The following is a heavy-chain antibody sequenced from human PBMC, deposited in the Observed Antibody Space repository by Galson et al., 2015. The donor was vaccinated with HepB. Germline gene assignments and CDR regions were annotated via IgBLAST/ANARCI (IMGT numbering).Heavy chain of an antibody. Sequence: SLRLSCAASGFTFDDYTMHWVRQAPGKGLEWVSLISWDGGSTYYADSVKGRFTISRDNSKNSLYLQMNSLRTEDTALYYCAKSTRAAGGWYFDYWGQGTLVTVSS. CDR2: ISWDGGST. V-gene: IGHV3-43*01. D-gene: IGHD6-25*01. J-gene: IGHJ4*02. CDR3: AKSTRAAGGWYFDY. CDR1: GFTFDDYT.